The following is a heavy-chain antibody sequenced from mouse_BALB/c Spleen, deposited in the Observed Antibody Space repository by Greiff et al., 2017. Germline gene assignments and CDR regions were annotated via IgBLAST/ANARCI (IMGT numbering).Heavy chain of an antibody. CDR3: AREGTTVVCYYAMDY. Sequence: QVQLQQSGAELAKPGASVKMSCKASGYTFTSYWMHWVKQRPGQGLEWIGYINPSTGYTEYNQKFKDQATLTADKSTSTAYMQLSSLTSEDTAVYYCAREGTTVVCYYAMDYWGQGTSVTVSS. J-gene: IGHJ4*01. CDR1: GYTFTSYW. D-gene: IGHD1-1*01. V-gene: IGHV1-7*01. CDR2: INPSTGYT.